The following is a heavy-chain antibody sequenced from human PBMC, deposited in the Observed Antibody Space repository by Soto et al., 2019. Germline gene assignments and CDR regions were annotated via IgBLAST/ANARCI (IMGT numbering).Heavy chain of an antibody. CDR3: AKDGAGEQQLVHPVY. CDR1: GFTFSSYG. V-gene: IGHV3-30*18. D-gene: IGHD6-13*01. Sequence: QVQLVESGGGVVQPGRSLRLSCAASGFTFSSYGMHWVRQAPGKGLEWVAVISYDGSNKYYADSVKGRFTISRDNSKNTRYLQMNSLRAEDTAVYYCAKDGAGEQQLVHPVYWGQGTLVTVSS. J-gene: IGHJ4*02. CDR2: ISYDGSNK.